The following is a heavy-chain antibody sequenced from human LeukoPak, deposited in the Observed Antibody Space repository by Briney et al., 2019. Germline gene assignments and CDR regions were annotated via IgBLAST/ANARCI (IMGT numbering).Heavy chain of an antibody. Sequence: LGESLKISCRTSGYSFTSYWIGWVRQMPGKGLEWMGIIYPGDSDTRYSPSFQGQVTISADKSISTAYLQWNSLKASDTAMYYCARSALLDYWGQGTLVTVSS. CDR1: GYSFTSYW. V-gene: IGHV5-51*01. CDR2: IYPGDSDT. CDR3: ARSALLDY. J-gene: IGHJ4*02.